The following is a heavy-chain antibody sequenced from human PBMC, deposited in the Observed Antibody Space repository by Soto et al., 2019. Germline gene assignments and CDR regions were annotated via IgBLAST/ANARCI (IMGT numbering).Heavy chain of an antibody. J-gene: IGHJ4*02. CDR3: ARDLTSTDYYFDY. CDR1: GYTFTGYY. D-gene: IGHD7-27*01. Sequence: QVPLVQSGAEVKKPGASVKVSCKASGYTFTGYYMHWVRQAPGQGLEWMGWINPNSGGTNYAQKFQGWVTMTRDTSISTAYMELSRLRSDDTAVYYCARDLTSTDYYFDYWGQGTLVTVSS. CDR2: INPNSGGT. V-gene: IGHV1-2*04.